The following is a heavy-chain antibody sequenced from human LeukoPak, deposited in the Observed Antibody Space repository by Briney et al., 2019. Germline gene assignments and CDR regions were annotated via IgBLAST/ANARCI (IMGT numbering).Heavy chain of an antibody. CDR1: GGSINTKTHY. CDR3: AKHGEDDSGYYADFFDH. CDR2: VFYNGNT. D-gene: IGHD3-22*01. V-gene: IGHV4-39*01. Sequence: PSETLSLTCTVSGGSINTKTHYWACIRQTPGKGLEWIGSVFYNGNTYYNPSLKSRVTIFVDTSKNQFSLRLTSVTAADTAVYYCAKHGEDDSGYYADFFDHYGQGTLVTVSS. J-gene: IGHJ4*02.